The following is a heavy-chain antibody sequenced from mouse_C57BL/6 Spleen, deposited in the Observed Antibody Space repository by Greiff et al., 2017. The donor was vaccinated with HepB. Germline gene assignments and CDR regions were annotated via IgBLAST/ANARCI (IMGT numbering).Heavy chain of an antibody. CDR1: GFNIKDDY. V-gene: IGHV14-4*01. D-gene: IGHD6-1*01. CDR2: IDPENGDT. CDR3: TTGGSCRAY. Sequence: EVQLQQSGAELVRPGASVKLSCTASGFNIKDDYMHWVKQRPEQGLEWIGWIDPENGDTEYASKFQGKATITADTSSNTAYLQLSSLTSEDTAVYYCTTGGSCRAYWGQGTLVTVSA. J-gene: IGHJ3*01.